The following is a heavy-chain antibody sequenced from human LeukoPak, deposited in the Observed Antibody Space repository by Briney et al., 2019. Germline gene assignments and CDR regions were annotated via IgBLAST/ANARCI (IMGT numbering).Heavy chain of an antibody. CDR2: ISSSSSYK. D-gene: IGHD4-17*01. CDR1: GFTFSDYS. J-gene: IGHJ4*02. Sequence: GGSLRLSCAASGFTFSDYSMNWVRQAPGKGLEWVSCISSSSSYKYYADSVKGRFTISRDNAKNSLYLQMNSLRAEDTAVFYCATNDYGASDYWGQGTLVTVSS. V-gene: IGHV3-21*01. CDR3: ATNDYGASDY.